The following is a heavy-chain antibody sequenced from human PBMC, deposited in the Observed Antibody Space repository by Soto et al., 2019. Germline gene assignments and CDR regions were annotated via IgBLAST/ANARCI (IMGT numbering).Heavy chain of an antibody. CDR1: GIDLSIYW. Sequence: EAQLVESGGGLVQPGGSLRLSCTGSGIDLSIYWMHWVRQAPGKGLVWVSRINPESTTIRYADSVNGRFTISRDNAENTLFLHMNSLSAEDTGVYYCTKDTFGGRDSWGQGTLVTVSS. J-gene: IGHJ4*02. V-gene: IGHV3-74*01. CDR3: TKDTFGGRDS. D-gene: IGHD2-15*01. CDR2: INPESTTI.